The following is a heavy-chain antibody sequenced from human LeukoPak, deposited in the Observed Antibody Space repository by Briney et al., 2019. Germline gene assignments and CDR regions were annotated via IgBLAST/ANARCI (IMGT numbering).Heavy chain of an antibody. CDR3: ARQPHAFDNWFDP. D-gene: IGHD3-10*01. CDR1: GGSISSSSYY. Sequence: PSETLSLTCTVSGGSISSSSYYWGWIRQPPGKGLEWISSIYYNWITYYNPSLKSRATISVDTSKNQFSLKLTSVPAADTAVYYCARQPHAFDNWFDPWGQGTLVTVSS. CDR2: IYYNWIT. J-gene: IGHJ5*02. V-gene: IGHV4-39*01.